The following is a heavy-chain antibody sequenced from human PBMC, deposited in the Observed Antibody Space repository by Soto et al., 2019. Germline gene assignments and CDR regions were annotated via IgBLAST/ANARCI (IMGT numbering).Heavy chain of an antibody. CDR1: GFRFSSYA. CDR2: ISGSGDTT. CDR3: VKEANYDLLTGYSHIDH. J-gene: IGHJ4*02. V-gene: IGHV3-23*01. Sequence: PGGSLRLSCAASGFRFSSYAMSWVRKAPGRGLEWVSGISGSGDTTYYKDSVKGRFTISRDSSKNTLFLQMNSLRAEDTAKYFCVKEANYDLLTGYSHIDHWGQGTLVTVSS. D-gene: IGHD3-9*01.